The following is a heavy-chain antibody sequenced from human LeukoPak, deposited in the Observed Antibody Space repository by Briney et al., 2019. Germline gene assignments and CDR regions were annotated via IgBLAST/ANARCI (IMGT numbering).Heavy chain of an antibody. J-gene: IGHJ6*04. V-gene: IGHV3-48*04. CDR3: AELGITMIGGV. CDR2: ISSSGSTI. CDR1: GFTFGSYT. D-gene: IGHD3-10*02. Sequence: GGSLRLSCAASGFTFGSYTMSWVRQAPGKGLEWVSYISSSGSTIYYADSVKGRFTISRDNAKNSLYLQMNSLRAEDTAVYYCAELGITMIGGVWGRGTTVTISS.